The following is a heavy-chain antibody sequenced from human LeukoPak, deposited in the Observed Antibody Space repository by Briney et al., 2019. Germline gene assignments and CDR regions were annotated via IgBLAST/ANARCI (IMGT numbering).Heavy chain of an antibody. CDR3: ARDQAHINNYDPTYYYYGMDV. J-gene: IGHJ6*02. D-gene: IGHD3-22*01. V-gene: IGHV3-11*01. Sequence: GGSLRLSCAASGFTFSDYYMSWIRQAPGKGPEWVSYISSSGSTIYYADSVKGQFTISRDNAKNSLYLQMNSLRAEDTAVYYCARDQAHINNYDPTYYYYGMDVWGQGTTVTVS. CDR1: GFTFSDYY. CDR2: ISSSGSTI.